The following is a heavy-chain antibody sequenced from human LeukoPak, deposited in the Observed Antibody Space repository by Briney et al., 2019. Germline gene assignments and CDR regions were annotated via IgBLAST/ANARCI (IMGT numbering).Heavy chain of an antibody. CDR3: ARDYGDHDYGDYGKVT. V-gene: IGHV3-23*01. CDR2: ISGSGGST. CDR1: GFTFSSYA. Sequence: GGSLRLSCAASGFTFSSYAMSWVRQAPGKGLEWVSDISGSGGSTYYTDSVKGRFTIYRDNSKNTLYLQMNSLRAEDTAVYYCARDYGDHDYGDYGKVTWGQGTLVTVSS. D-gene: IGHD4-17*01. J-gene: IGHJ4*02.